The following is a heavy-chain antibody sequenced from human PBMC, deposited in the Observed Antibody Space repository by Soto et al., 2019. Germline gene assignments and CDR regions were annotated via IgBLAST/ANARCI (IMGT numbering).Heavy chain of an antibody. CDR1: GFTLSSYG. CDR3: ARGFTQWLVLTDY. D-gene: IGHD6-19*01. J-gene: IGHJ4*02. CDR2: IWYDGSNK. Sequence: GGSLRLSCAASGFTLSSYGMHWVRQAPGKGLEWVAVIWYDGSNKYYADSVKGRFTISRDNSKNTLYLQMNSLRAEDTAVYYCARGFTQWLVLTDYWGQGTLVTVSS. V-gene: IGHV3-33*01.